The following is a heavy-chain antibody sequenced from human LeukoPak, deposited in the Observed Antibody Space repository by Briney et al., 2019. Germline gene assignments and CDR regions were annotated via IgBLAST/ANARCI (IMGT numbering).Heavy chain of an antibody. D-gene: IGHD3-9*01. V-gene: IGHV3-9*01. CDR1: GFTFDDYA. Sequence: TGGSLRLSCAASGFTFDDYAMHWVRHAPGKGLEWVSGISWNSGSIGYADSVKGRFTISRDNAKNSLYLQMNSLRAEDTALYYCAKDTNYDILTGYYNFDYWGQGTLVTVSS. J-gene: IGHJ4*02. CDR2: ISWNSGSI. CDR3: AKDTNYDILTGYYNFDY.